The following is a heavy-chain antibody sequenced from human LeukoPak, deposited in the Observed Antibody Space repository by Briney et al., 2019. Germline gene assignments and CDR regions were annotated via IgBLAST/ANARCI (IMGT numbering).Heavy chain of an antibody. CDR2: INPNSGGT. CDR3: ARDPTYDYVWAD. V-gene: IGHV1-2*06. D-gene: IGHD3-16*01. CDR1: GYTFTGYY. Sequence: ASVKVSCKASGYTFTGYYMHWVRQAPGQGLEWMGRINPNSGGTNYAQKFQGRVTMIRDTSISTAYMELSRLRSDDTAVYYCARDPTYDYVWADWGQGTLVTVSS. J-gene: IGHJ4*02.